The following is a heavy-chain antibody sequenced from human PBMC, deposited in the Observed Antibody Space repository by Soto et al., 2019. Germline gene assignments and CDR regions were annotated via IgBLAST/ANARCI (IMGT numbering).Heavy chain of an antibody. CDR3: ARDPLWGTAMVLWYLDL. D-gene: IGHD5-18*01. CDR1: GFTFSSYA. J-gene: IGHJ2*01. CDR2: ISYDGSNK. V-gene: IGHV3-30-3*01. Sequence: QVQLVESGGGVVQPGRSLRLSCAASGFTFSSYAMHWVRQAPGKGLEWVAVISYDGSNKYYEDSVKGRFTIFRDNSKNTLYLQMNSLRAEDTAVYYCARDPLWGTAMVLWYLDLWGRGTLVTVSS.